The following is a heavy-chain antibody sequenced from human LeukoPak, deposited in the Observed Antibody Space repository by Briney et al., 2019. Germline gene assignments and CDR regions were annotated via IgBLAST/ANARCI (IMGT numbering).Heavy chain of an antibody. J-gene: IGHJ4*02. CDR1: GFTFSSYS. CDR2: ISSSSSYI. CDR3: AKGGAFDPPGY. D-gene: IGHD3-9*01. Sequence: GGSLRLSCAASGFTFSSYSMNWVRQAPGKGLEWVSSISSSSSYIYYADSVKGRFTISRDNAKNTLYLQMNSLRAEDTAVYYCAKGGAFDPPGYWGQGTLVTVSS. V-gene: IGHV3-21*01.